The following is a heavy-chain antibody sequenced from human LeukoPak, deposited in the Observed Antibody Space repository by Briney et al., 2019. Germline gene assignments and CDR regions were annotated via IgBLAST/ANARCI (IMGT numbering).Heavy chain of an antibody. CDR1: GYTFTSYD. D-gene: IGHD6-19*01. Sequence: ASVKVSCKASGYTFTSYDINWVRQATGQGLEWMGWMNPNSGNTGYAQKFQGRVTMTRNTSISTAYMELSNLRSEDTAVYYCAICRDDSSGWYRGLDAFDIWGQGTMVTVSS. CDR3: AICRDDSSGWYRGLDAFDI. CDR2: MNPNSGNT. J-gene: IGHJ3*02. V-gene: IGHV1-8*01.